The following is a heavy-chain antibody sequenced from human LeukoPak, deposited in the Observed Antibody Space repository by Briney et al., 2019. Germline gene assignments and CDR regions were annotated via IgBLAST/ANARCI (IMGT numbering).Heavy chain of an antibody. CDR2: INSDGSST. D-gene: IGHD6-13*01. CDR3: ARNLAAADSNWFDP. V-gene: IGHV3-74*01. CDR1: GFTFSSYW. J-gene: IGHJ5*02. Sequence: GGSLRLSCAASGFTFSSYWMHWVRQAPGRGLVWVSRINSDGSSTSYADSVKGRSTISRDNAKNTLYLQMNSLRAEDTAVYYCARNLAAADSNWFDPWGQGTLVTVSS.